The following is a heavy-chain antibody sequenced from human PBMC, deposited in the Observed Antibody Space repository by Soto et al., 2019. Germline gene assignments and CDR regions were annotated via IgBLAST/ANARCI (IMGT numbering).Heavy chain of an antibody. V-gene: IGHV3-11*06. J-gene: IGHJ6*02. CDR2: ISSSSSYT. Sequence: GGSLRLSCAASGFTFSDYYMSWIRQAPGKGLEWVSYISSSSSYTNYADSVKGRFTISRDNAKNSLYLQMNSLRAEDTAVYYCARGVVPAAMRHGMDVWGQGTTVTVSS. CDR1: GFTFSDYY. D-gene: IGHD2-2*01. CDR3: ARGVVPAAMRHGMDV.